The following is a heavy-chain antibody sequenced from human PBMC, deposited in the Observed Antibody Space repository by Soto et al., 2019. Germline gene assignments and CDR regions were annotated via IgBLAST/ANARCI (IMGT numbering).Heavy chain of an antibody. CDR1: GYPFTTYY. CDR2: IDPRSGGT. Sequence: HVQLVQSGTEVKKPGASVRVSCMVSGYPFTTYYIHWVRQAPGQGLEWMGWIDPRSGGTVYEQKFQGRVTLTRDTFISTGYMDLSGLASDQKALFYWATDYYGVFPSWCQGSLVTVSS. J-gene: IGHJ5*01. CDR3: ATDYYGVFPS. V-gene: IGHV1-2*02. D-gene: IGHD3-10*01.